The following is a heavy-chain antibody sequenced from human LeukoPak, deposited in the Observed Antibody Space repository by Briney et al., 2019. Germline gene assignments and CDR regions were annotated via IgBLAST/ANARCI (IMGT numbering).Heavy chain of an antibody. J-gene: IGHJ6*02. CDR3: ARESELRDAGDYSLYYYGMDV. CDR2: ISSSGSTI. V-gene: IGHV3-11*04. D-gene: IGHD4-17*01. CDR1: GFTFSDYY. Sequence: GGSLRLSCAASGFTFSDYYMSWIRQAPGKGLEWVSYISSSGSTIYYADSVKGRFTISRDNAKNTLYLQMNSLRAEDTAVYYCARESELRDAGDYSLYYYGMDVWGQGTTVTVSS.